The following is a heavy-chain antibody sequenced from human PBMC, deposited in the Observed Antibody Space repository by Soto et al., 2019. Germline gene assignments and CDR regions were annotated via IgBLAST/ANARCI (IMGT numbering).Heavy chain of an antibody. CDR3: VRFAVGTMMDN. CDR1: GCSIRIGYYN. D-gene: IGHD3-22*01. CDR2: INHSGNT. J-gene: IGHJ4*02. V-gene: IGHV4-39*01. Sequence: SETLSLTSTIPGCSIRIGYYNWCWVRQPPGKGLEWIGTINHSGNTYYSPSLKSRVTIPADMSKNQFSLKLTSVTAADTAVYYCVRFAVGTMMDNWGQGTLVTVS.